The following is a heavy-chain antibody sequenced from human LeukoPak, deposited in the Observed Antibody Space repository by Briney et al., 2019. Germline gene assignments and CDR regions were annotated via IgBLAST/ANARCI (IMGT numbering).Heavy chain of an antibody. V-gene: IGHV4-39*01. CDR3: VRRNYVSGRIDP. CDR2: FYYNGVT. D-gene: IGHD3-16*01. CDR1: GGSISTSDYL. Sequence: PSETLSLTCTVSGGSISTSDYLWAWVRQPPGKGLEWIGDFYYNGVTSYSPSLKSRVTISVDTSKNQFSLNLTSATAADTAVYYCVRRNYVSGRIDPWGQGTLVTVSS. J-gene: IGHJ5*02.